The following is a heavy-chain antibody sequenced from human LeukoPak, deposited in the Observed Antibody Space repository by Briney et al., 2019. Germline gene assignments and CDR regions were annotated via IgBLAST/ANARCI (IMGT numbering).Heavy chain of an antibody. CDR1: GYTFTSYD. CDR3: ARRITMVRGVIITWSRNWFDS. Sequence: ASVKDCCKASGYTFTSYDINWVRETTGQGREWVGWMNPNSDNRGYAQKFQGRVTMTRHNSMSTVYMELSSPRSEATAVYCCARRITMVRGVIITWSRNWFDSWGQGPLVTVSS. D-gene: IGHD3-10*01. J-gene: IGHJ5*01. CDR2: MNPNSDNR. V-gene: IGHV1-8*01.